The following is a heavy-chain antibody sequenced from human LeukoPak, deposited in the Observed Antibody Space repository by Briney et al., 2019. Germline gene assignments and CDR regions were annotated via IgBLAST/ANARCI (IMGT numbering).Heavy chain of an antibody. V-gene: IGHV3-74*03. CDR2: ITSAGTTT. Sequence: GGSLRLSCAASGFSFSTTWMHWVRQLPGQGLVWVARITSAGTTTSYAESVKGRFTISRDNAKNTLYLQMNSLRAEDTAVYYCARDLGPHHHNNYNWFDTWGQRTLVTVS. CDR1: GFSFSTTW. D-gene: IGHD4-11*01. CDR3: ARDLGPHHHNNYNWFDT. J-gene: IGHJ5*02.